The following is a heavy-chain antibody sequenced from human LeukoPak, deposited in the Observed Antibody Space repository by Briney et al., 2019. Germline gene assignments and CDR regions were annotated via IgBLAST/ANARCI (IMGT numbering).Heavy chain of an antibody. CDR3: ARGFYGSGGYYPYYFDY. V-gene: IGHV3-20*04. Sequence: GGSLRLSCAASGFTFEDYGMSWVRQAPGKGLEWVSGITWNGGSSSYTDSVRGRFTISRDNANNSLYLQMNSLRAEDTALYYCARGFYGSGGYYPYYFDYWGQGTLVTVS. J-gene: IGHJ4*02. CDR1: GFTFEDYG. D-gene: IGHD3-10*01. CDR2: ITWNGGSS.